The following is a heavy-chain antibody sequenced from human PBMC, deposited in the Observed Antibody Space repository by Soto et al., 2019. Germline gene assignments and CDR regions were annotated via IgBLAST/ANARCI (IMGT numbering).Heavy chain of an antibody. J-gene: IGHJ4*02. Sequence: EVQLLESGGGLVQPGGSLRLSCAASGFTFSSYAMSWVRQAPGKGLEWVSTISHSGGSTYYADSVKGRFTISRDNSKDTLYLQMNSLRAEDISVYYCANGNSGSLLDVFEYLGQGTLVTVSS. CDR1: GFTFSSYA. CDR3: ANGNSGSLLDVFEY. V-gene: IGHV3-23*01. D-gene: IGHD5-12*01. CDR2: ISHSGGST.